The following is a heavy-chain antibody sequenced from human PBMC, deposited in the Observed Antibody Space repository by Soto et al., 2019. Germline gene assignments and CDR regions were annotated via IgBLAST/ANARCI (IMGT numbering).Heavy chain of an antibody. Sequence: GGALRLSCAASGFTSSSYAMHLVRQAPGKGLEWVAVISYDGSNKYYADSVKGRFTISRDNSKNTLYLQMNSLRAEDTAVYYCAREYCISPSCYDYWGQGTLVTVSS. J-gene: IGHJ4*02. CDR2: ISYDGSNK. D-gene: IGHD2-2*01. CDR3: AREYCISPSCYDY. CDR1: GFTSSSYA. V-gene: IGHV3-30-3*01.